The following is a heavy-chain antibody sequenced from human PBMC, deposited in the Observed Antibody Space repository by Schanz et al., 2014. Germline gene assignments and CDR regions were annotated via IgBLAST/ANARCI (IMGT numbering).Heavy chain of an antibody. CDR2: ISKDGSSK. J-gene: IGHJ4*02. V-gene: IGHV3-30*04. CDR3: ARDKGGYYPFDY. CDR1: GFSFSTYA. D-gene: IGHD3-3*01. Sequence: QVQLVESGGGVVQPGRSLRLSCAASGFSFSTYAIHWVRQAPGKGLEWVAVISKDGSSKYSADSVKGRFTISRDNSKNTLFLQMNSLRAEDTAVYYCARDKGGYYPFDYWGQGTLVTVSS.